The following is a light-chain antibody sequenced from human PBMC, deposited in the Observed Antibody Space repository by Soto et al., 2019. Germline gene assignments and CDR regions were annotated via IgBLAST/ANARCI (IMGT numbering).Light chain of an antibody. CDR3: QQYNSYSPALS. CDR2: DAS. J-gene: IGKJ4*01. V-gene: IGKV1-5*01. CDR1: QSISDS. Sequence: DIQMTQSPSTLSASVGDRVTITCRASQSISDSLALYQQKPGKAPKLLIYDASSLESGVPATSSGSRSGTEFTITIGSLQADEFATYYCQQYNSYSPALSFGGRTKVESK.